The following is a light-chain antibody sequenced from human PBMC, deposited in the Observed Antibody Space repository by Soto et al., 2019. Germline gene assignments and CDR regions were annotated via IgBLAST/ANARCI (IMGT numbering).Light chain of an antibody. J-gene: IGKJ1*01. CDR1: QTVSRI. CDR2: GAS. CDR3: HQYHNFPRT. V-gene: IGKV1D-13*01. Sequence: IPLTQSPSFLSASVGESVPITCRASQTVSRILNWYQHKPGKAPKLLIYGASSLQSGVPSRFSGSGSGTEFTLTVSSLQPDDFATYYCHQYHNFPRTFGQGTKVDIK.